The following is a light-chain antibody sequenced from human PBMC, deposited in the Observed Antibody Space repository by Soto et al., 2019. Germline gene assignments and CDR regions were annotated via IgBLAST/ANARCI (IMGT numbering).Light chain of an antibody. V-gene: IGLV1-51*02. J-gene: IGLJ3*02. CDR1: YSNIGNHY. CDR3: GTWDSSLSAGV. CDR2: EGN. Sequence: QAVLTQPPSVSAAPGQRVALSCSGSYSNIGNHYVSWYQKLPGTAPKLLIYEGNKRPSGIPDRFSGSKSGTSATLGITGLQTGDEADYYCGTWDSSLSAGVFGGGTKLTVL.